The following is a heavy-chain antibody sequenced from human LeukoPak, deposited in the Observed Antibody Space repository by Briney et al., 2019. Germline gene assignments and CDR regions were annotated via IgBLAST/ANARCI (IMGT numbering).Heavy chain of an antibody. D-gene: IGHD6-19*01. CDR2: INHSGST. J-gene: IGHJ2*01. Sequence: SETLSLTCAVYGGSFSGYYWSWIRQPPGKGLEWIGEINHSGSTNYNPSLKSRVTISVDTSKNQFSLKLSSVTAADTAVYYCARDHGSGWTGYWYFNFWGRGTLVTVSS. CDR3: ARDHGSGWTGYWYFNF. CDR1: GGSFSGYY. V-gene: IGHV4-34*01.